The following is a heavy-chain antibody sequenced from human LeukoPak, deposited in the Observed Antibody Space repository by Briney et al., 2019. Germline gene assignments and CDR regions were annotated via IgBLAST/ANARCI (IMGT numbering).Heavy chain of an antibody. CDR2: VYSGGNT. V-gene: IGHV3-66*02. CDR1: GFTVSSNY. CDR3: ARDDVASVFDY. J-gene: IGHJ4*02. D-gene: IGHD3-16*01. Sequence: GGSLRLSCAASGFTVSSNYMTWVRQAPGKGLEWVSVVYSGGNTYYADSVKGRFTISRDNSKNTLYLQMNSLRAEDTAIYYCARDDVASVFDYWGQGTLVTVSS.